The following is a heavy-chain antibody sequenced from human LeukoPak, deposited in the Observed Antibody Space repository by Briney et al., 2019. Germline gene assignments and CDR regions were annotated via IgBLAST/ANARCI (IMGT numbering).Heavy chain of an antibody. D-gene: IGHD2-2*01. J-gene: IGHJ4*02. CDR2: FNPNSGGT. CDR3: ARTKPPCTSCLLLDY. Sequence: ASVKVSCKASGYTFTGYYIHWLRQAPGQGLELMGWFNPNSGGTNYAPKFQGLVTMSSDTSIATAYMELNRLISDDTAVYYCARTKPPCTSCLLLDYWGQGTLVTVSS. CDR1: GYTFTGYY. V-gene: IGHV1-2*02.